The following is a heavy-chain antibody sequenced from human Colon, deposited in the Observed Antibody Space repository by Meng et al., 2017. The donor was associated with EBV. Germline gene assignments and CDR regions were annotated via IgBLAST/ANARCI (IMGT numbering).Heavy chain of an antibody. CDR2: VSHPGSA. J-gene: IGHJ4*02. CDR1: VGSFRGYV. V-gene: IGHV4-34*01. Sequence: QVLLQPLRQGQLKPSEPLSPTCTVNVGSFRGYVWIWFRQPPGKGMEWIGEVSHPGSANYNPSLKSRVTISVDASEKQFSLRLTSVTAADSAVYYCARVPTTGYKDHWGQGTLVTVSS. CDR3: ARVPTTGYKDH. D-gene: IGHD3-9*01.